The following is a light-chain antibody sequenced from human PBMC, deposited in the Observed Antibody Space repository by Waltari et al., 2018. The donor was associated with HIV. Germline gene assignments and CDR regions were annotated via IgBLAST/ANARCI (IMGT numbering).Light chain of an antibody. CDR3: VIYYGGSWV. Sequence: QTVVTQEPSLTVSPAGTVTLTCASSTGPVLSLKYPSWFQHKPGHAPRSLIYNTDNRHSWTPDRFSGSLPGGKAALTLSGVQPEDEADYYCVIYYGGSWVFGGGTRLTVL. J-gene: IGLJ3*02. CDR2: NTD. V-gene: IGLV7-43*01. CDR1: TGPVLSLKY.